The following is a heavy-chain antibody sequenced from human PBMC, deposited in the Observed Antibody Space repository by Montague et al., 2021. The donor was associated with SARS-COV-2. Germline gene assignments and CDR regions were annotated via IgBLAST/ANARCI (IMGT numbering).Heavy chain of an antibody. V-gene: IGHV4-59*12. CDR3: ARTGDAYTRYYFDY. J-gene: IGHJ4*02. Sequence: SETLSLTCTVSSGSISSYYWSWIRQPPGKGLEWIGYIYSSGRTSYNPSLKSRVNISIDTSKNQFSLRLSSVTAADTAVYYCARTGDAYTRYYFDYWGQGTLVTVSS. D-gene: IGHD5-24*01. CDR2: IYSSGRT. CDR1: SGSISSYY.